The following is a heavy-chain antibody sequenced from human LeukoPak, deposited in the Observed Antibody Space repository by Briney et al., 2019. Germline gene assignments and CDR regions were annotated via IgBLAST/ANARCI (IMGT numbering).Heavy chain of an antibody. CDR1: GFTFSTYW. CDR3: ARTYYYDSSGYYAYFDY. CDR2: INSAGSDI. J-gene: IGHJ4*02. Sequence: GGSLRLSCAASGFTFSTYWIHWVRQAPAKGLAWVSRINSAGSDITYADSVKGRFTISRDNARNTLFLQMNSLRAEDTAVYYCARTYYYDSSGYYAYFDYWGLGTLVTVSS. D-gene: IGHD3-22*01. V-gene: IGHV3-74*01.